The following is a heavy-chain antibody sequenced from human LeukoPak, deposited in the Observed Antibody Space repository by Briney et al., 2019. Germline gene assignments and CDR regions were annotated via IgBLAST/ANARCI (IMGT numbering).Heavy chain of an antibody. CDR2: ITGSSSYK. J-gene: IGHJ4*02. Sequence: GGSLRLSCAASGFTFSNYSMNWVRQAPGKGLEWVSSITGSSSYKYYADSVKGRFTISRDNAKNSLYLQMNSLRAEDTAVYYCSREHALGDFWGQGSLVTVSS. CDR1: GFTFSNYS. CDR3: SREHALGDF. D-gene: IGHD2-2*01. V-gene: IGHV3-21*01.